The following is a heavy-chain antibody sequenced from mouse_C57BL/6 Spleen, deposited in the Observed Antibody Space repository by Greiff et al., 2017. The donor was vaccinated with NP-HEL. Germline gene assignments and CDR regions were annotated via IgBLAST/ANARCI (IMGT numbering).Heavy chain of an antibody. V-gene: IGHV1-55*01. D-gene: IGHD2-5*01. Sequence: VQLQQPGAELVKPGASVKMSCKASGYTFTSYWITWVQQRPGQGLEWIGDIYPGSGSTNYTEQFKSQATLTVDTSSSTVYMQISSLTAEDAAFYYCARYDSNYVYFDVWGTGTTVTVSS. J-gene: IGHJ1*03. CDR1: GYTFTSYW. CDR2: IYPGSGST. CDR3: ARYDSNYVYFDV.